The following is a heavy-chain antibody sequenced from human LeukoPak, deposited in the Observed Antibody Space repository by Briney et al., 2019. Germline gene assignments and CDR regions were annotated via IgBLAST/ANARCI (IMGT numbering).Heavy chain of an antibody. D-gene: IGHD6-13*01. CDR3: AREELSIAAAGNGADVDYYYYMDV. CDR1: GFTFGDYA. Sequence: GRSLRLSCTASGFTFGDYAMSWVRQAPGKGLEWVSYISSSGSTIYYADSVKGRFTISRDNAKNSLYLQMNSLRAEDTAVYYCAREELSIAAAGNGADVDYYYYMDVWGKGTTVTVSS. J-gene: IGHJ6*03. CDR2: ISSSGSTI. V-gene: IGHV3-11*04.